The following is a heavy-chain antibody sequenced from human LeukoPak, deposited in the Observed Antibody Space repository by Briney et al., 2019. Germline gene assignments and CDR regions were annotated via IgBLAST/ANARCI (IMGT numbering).Heavy chain of an antibody. CDR1: GFTFSDYS. Sequence: GGSLRLSCAASGFTFSDYSMNWVRQAPGKGLEWVSYVSAGSTTIYYADSVKGRFTISRDNAKNSLYLQMNSLRADDMAVYYCARGSNTIFGAYWGQGTLVTVSS. CDR2: VSAGSTTI. V-gene: IGHV3-48*01. D-gene: IGHD3-3*01. J-gene: IGHJ4*02. CDR3: ARGSNTIFGAY.